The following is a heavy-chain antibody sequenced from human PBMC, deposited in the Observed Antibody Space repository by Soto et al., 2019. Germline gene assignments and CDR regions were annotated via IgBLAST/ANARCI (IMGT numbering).Heavy chain of an antibody. J-gene: IGHJ6*02. D-gene: IGHD1-1*01. CDR1: GFTFSSYA. CDR3: AGSRVPQYYYYGMDV. V-gene: IGHV3-30-3*01. CDR2: ISYDGSNK. Sequence: QVQLVESGGGVVQPGRSLRLSCAASGFTFSSYAMHWVRQAPGKGLEWVAVISYDGSNKYYADSVKGRFTISRDNSKNTLYRQMNSLRAEDTAVYYCAGSRVPQYYYYGMDVWGQGTTVTVSS.